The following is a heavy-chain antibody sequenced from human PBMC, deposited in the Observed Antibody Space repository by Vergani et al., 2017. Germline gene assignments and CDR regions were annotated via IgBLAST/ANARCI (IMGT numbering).Heavy chain of an antibody. D-gene: IGHD6-13*01. CDR3: AKIKGLAAAGTTRLDY. V-gene: IGHV3-21*01. J-gene: IGHJ4*02. CDR1: GFTFSHYS. CDR2: ISGNNDDV. Sequence: EVQMVESGGGLVKPGGSLRLSCVASGFTFSHYSMNWVRQAPGKGLEWVSSISGNNDDVYYADSVKGRFTISRDNAKNSLYLDMSSLRAEDTAVYYCAKIKGLAAAGTTRLDYWGQGTLVTVSS.